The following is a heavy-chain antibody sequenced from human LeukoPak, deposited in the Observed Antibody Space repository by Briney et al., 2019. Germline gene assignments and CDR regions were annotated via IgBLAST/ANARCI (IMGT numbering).Heavy chain of an antibody. Sequence: SVKVSCKASGGTFSSYAISWVRQAPGQGLEWMGRIIPILGIANYAQKFQGRVTITADKSTSTAYKELSSLRSEDTAVYYCARDGDAGKFDYWGQGTLVTVSS. CDR3: ARDGDAGKFDY. V-gene: IGHV1-69*04. CDR1: GGTFSSYA. D-gene: IGHD7-27*01. CDR2: IIPILGIA. J-gene: IGHJ4*02.